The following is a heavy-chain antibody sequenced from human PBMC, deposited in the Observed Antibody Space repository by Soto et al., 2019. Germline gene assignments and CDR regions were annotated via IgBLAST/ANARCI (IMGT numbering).Heavy chain of an antibody. D-gene: IGHD4-4*01. CDR3: ARVISNYRRGGSDYFDY. V-gene: IGHV1-18*01. Sequence: QVQLVQSGAEVKKPGASVKVSCKASGYTFTSYGISWVRQAPGQGLEWMGWISAYNGNTNYAQKLQGRVTMTTDTSTSTAYVERRSLRSDDTAVYYCARVISNYRRGGSDYFDYWGQGTLVTVSS. J-gene: IGHJ4*02. CDR2: ISAYNGNT. CDR1: GYTFTSYG.